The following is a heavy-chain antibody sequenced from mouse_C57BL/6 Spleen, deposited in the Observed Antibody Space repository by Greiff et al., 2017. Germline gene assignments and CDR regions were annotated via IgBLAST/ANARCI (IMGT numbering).Heavy chain of an antibody. CDR1: GYTFTSYW. J-gene: IGHJ4*01. D-gene: IGHD1-1*01. CDR2: IDPSDSYT. Sequence: QVQLQQSGAELVMPGASVKLSCKASGYTFTSYWMHWVQQRPGQGLEWIGEIDPSDSYTNYNQKFKGKSTLAVDKSSSTAYMQLSSLTSEDSAVYYCARYGSSYPYAMDYWGQGTSVTVSS. CDR3: ARYGSSYPYAMDY. V-gene: IGHV1-69*01.